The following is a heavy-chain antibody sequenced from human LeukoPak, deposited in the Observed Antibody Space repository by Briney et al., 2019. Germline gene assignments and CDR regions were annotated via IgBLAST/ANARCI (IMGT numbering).Heavy chain of an antibody. CDR2: IRSKVYGGTT. CDR3: TRDPYYFDSSGYYHHAFDI. Sequence: GGSLRLSCTGFGFTFRDYAVSWVRQAPGKGLECIGFIRSKVYGGTTEYAASVKGRFTISRDDSKGIAYLQMNSLKTEDTAVYYCTRDPYYFDSSGYYHHAFDIWGQGTMVAVSS. D-gene: IGHD3-22*01. CDR1: GFTFRDYA. J-gene: IGHJ3*02. V-gene: IGHV3-49*04.